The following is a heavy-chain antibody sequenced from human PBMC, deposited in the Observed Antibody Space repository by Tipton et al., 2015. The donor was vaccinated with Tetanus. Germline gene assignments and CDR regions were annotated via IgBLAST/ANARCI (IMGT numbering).Heavy chain of an antibody. CDR1: GFTFSTNA. J-gene: IGHJ6*02. CDR2: INPDGRRT. CDR3: ARRSLTNYGLDV. Sequence: GSLRLSCAASGFTFSTNAMHWVRQAPGKGLVWISRINPDGRRTNYADSVKGRFTISRDHAKNTVYLQMNSLRAEDTAVYFCARRSLTNYGLDVWGQGTPVTVSS. V-gene: IGHV3-74*01. D-gene: IGHD1-1*01.